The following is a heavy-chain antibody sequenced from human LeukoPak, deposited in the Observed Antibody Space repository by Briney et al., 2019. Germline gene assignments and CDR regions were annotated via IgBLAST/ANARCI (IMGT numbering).Heavy chain of an antibody. D-gene: IGHD7-27*01. CDR3: ARVVSGAANDY. J-gene: IGHJ4*02. CDR2: INSDGSST. CDR1: GFTFSSYW. V-gene: IGHV3-74*01. Sequence: GGSLRLSCAASGFTFSSYWMHWVRQAPGKGLVWVSRINSDGSSTSYADSVKGRFTISRDNAKNTLYLQMNSLRAEDTALYYCARVVSGAANDYWGQGTLVTVSS.